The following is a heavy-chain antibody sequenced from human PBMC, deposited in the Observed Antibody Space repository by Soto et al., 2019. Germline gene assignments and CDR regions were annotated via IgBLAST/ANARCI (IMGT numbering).Heavy chain of an antibody. CDR2: ISAYNGNT. V-gene: IGHV1-18*01. J-gene: IGHJ4*02. CDR3: ARDYTXSWGXLDY. D-gene: IGHD3-3*01. Sequence: QVQLVQSGGEVQKPGXSVKISCKTSGYTFSSFGVTWVRQAPGQGLEWMGWISAYNGNTKYARNLQDXVXPTTDTXXXXXXXXXXXXXXXXXATYFCARDYTXSWGXLDYWGQGIPVTVSS. CDR1: GYTFSSFG.